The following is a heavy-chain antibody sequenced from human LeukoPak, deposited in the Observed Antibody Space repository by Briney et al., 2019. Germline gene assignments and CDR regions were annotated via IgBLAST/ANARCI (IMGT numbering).Heavy chain of an antibody. CDR2: ISSSSSTI. CDR1: GFTFSSYS. V-gene: IGHV3-48*02. CDR3: ARDQGYYYALFGDPALSYFDY. J-gene: IGHJ4*02. Sequence: GGSLRLSCVASGFTFSSYSMNWVRQAPGKGLEWVSYISSSSSTIYYADSVKGRFTISRDNAKNSLYLQMNSLRDEDTAVYYCARDQGYYYALFGDPALSYFDYWGQGTLVTVSS. D-gene: IGHD3-10*01.